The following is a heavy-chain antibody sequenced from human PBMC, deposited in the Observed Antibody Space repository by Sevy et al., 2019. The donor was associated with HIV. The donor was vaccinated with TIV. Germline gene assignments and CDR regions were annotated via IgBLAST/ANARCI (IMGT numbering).Heavy chain of an antibody. CDR1: GFTFSSYV. D-gene: IGHD6-19*01. V-gene: IGHV3-23*01. CDR3: AKRAGADSRLLYFAH. CDR2: ISPSGAST. Sequence: GGSLRLSCAASGFTFSSYVMSWVRQAPGKGLEWVSSISPSGASTYVEDSVKGRFTVSRDNSKNTLYLQMDSLRAEDTGVYYCAKRAGADSRLLYFAHWGQGALVTVSS. J-gene: IGHJ4*02.